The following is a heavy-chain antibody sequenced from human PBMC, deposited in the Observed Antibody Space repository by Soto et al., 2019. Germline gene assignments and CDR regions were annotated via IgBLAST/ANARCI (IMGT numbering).Heavy chain of an antibody. D-gene: IGHD2-2*01. CDR1: GFTFSDEN. CDR2: ISGGGSYI. Sequence: GGSRRLSCSASGFTFSDENMSWVRQVPGKGLEWVSGISGGGSYIFYADSVQGRFSISRDNAKNSLFLEMNSLRVEDTAVYYCARDSDCHSTSCFFPPHVWGQGTTVTVS. V-gene: IGHV3-21*06. J-gene: IGHJ6*02. CDR3: ARDSDCHSTSCFFPPHV.